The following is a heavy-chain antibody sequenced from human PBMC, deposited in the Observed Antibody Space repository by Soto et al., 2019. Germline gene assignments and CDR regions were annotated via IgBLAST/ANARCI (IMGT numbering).Heavy chain of an antibody. Sequence: SVKVSCKASGFTFTSSAVQWVRQARGQRLEWIGWIVVGSGNTNYAQKFQERVTITRDMSTSTAYMELSSLRSEDTAVYYCAASYYDFWSGYYTLFDYWGQGTLVT. J-gene: IGHJ4*02. CDR2: IVVGSGNT. CDR1: GFTFTSSA. D-gene: IGHD3-3*01. CDR3: AASYYDFWSGYYTLFDY. V-gene: IGHV1-58*01.